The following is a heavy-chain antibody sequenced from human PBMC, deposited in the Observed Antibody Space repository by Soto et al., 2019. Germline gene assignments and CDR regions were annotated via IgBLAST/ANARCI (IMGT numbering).Heavy chain of an antibody. J-gene: IGHJ6*02. CDR3: ARLQAAMPAAAGMDV. Sequence: PGESLKISCKGSGYIFTNSWIGWVRQMPGKGLEWMGIIYPGDSGTRYSPSFQGQVTISADKSITTAYRQWSSLTASDTAMYYCARLQAAMPAAAGMDVWGQGTAVTVSS. CDR1: GYIFTNSW. D-gene: IGHD2-2*01. V-gene: IGHV5-51*01. CDR2: IYPGDSGT.